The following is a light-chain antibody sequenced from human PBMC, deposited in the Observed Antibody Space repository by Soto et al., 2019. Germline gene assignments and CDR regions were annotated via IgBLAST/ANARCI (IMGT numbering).Light chain of an antibody. V-gene: IGKV1-39*01. CDR3: QLSYSVQYP. J-gene: IGKJ2*01. CDR1: QNVGSF. Sequence: MNQSLASLSASVRDRVSLTCRAGQNVGSFVNWYQQKPGKAPRLLIYATSNLQSGVTSRISGSGSGTEFTLTISILQPEDFATYFCQLSYSVQYPFCHGTKVDIK. CDR2: ATS.